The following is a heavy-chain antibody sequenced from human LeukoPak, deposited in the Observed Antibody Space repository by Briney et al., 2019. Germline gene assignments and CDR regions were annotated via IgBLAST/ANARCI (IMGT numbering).Heavy chain of an antibody. CDR3: ARDISSSSARIVYYMDV. Sequence: ASVKVSCKTSGYSFSNYYMNWVRQAPGQGLEWMGLINPGTGRTTYAQRFQGRVTMTRDMSTTTVYMELSSLRSEDTAVYYCARDISSSSARIVYYMDVWGKGTTVTVSS. CDR2: INPGTGRT. D-gene: IGHD6-6*01. CDR1: GYSFSNYY. J-gene: IGHJ6*03. V-gene: IGHV1-46*01.